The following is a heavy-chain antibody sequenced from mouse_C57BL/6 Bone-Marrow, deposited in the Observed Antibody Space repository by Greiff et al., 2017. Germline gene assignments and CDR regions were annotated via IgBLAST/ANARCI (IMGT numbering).Heavy chain of an antibody. J-gene: IGHJ2*01. CDR1: GFTFSSYA. D-gene: IGHD6-1*01. Sequence: DVMLVESGGGLVQPGGSLKLSCAASGFTFSSYAMSWVRQTPEKRLEWVATISDGGSYTYYPDNVKGRFTIARDNAKNNLYLQMSHLKSEDTAMYYCAREQRTYFDYWGQGTTLTVSS. CDR3: AREQRTYFDY. V-gene: IGHV5-4*01. CDR2: ISDGGSYT.